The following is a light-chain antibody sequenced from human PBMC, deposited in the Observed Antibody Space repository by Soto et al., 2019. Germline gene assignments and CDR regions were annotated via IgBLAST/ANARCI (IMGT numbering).Light chain of an antibody. J-gene: IGLJ2*01. CDR2: NNN. V-gene: IGLV1-44*01. Sequence: QLVLTQPPSASGTPGQRVTVSCSGSSSNIGRNSVNWYQQLPGTAPKLLIYNNNQRPSGVPDRFSGSKSGSSASLAISGLQSEDEADYYCATWDDNLNGPVFGGGTKLTVL. CDR3: ATWDDNLNGPV. CDR1: SSNIGRNS.